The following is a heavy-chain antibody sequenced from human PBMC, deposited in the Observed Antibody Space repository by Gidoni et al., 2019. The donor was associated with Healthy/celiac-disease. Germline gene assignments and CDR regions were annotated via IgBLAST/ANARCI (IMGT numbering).Heavy chain of an antibody. J-gene: IGHJ6*02. Sequence: GESGGGLVQPGRSLRLSCAASGFTFDDYAMHWVRQAPGKGLEWVSGISWNSGSIGYADSVKGRFTISRYNAKHSLYLQMNSLNAEDTALYYCAKAGTGYSSILYVFVRGLGAYYYYVMDVWGQGTTVTVSS. V-gene: IGHV3-9*01. CDR1: GFTFDDYA. CDR3: AKAGTGYSSILYVFVRGLGAYYYYVMDV. CDR2: ISWNSGSI. D-gene: IGHD6-13*01.